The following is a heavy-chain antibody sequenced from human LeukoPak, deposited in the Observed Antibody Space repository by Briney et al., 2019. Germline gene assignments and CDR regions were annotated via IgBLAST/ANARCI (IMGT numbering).Heavy chain of an antibody. J-gene: IGHJ4*02. V-gene: IGHV3-23*01. CDR2: ISGSGGST. D-gene: IGHD5-24*01. Sequence: PGGSLRLSCAASGFTFSSYAMSWVRQAPGKGLEWVSAISGSGGSTYYADSVKGRFTISRDNSKNTLYLQMNSLGAEDTAVYYCAKDLVMATIKLFDYWGQGTLVTVSS. CDR3: AKDLVMATIKLFDY. CDR1: GFTFSSYA.